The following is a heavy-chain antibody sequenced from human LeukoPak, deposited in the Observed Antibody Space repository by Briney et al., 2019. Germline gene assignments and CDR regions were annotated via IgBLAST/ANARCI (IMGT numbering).Heavy chain of an antibody. V-gene: IGHV3-74*01. J-gene: IGHJ5*02. CDR3: ARVRLNSPNWFDP. Sequence: GGSLRLSCAASGFTFSSYWMHWVRQAPGKGLVWVSRINSDGSSTSNADSVKGRFTISRDNAKNTLYLQMNSLRAEDTAVYYCARVRLNSPNWFDPWGQGTLVTVSS. D-gene: IGHD5-12*01. CDR2: INSDGSST. CDR1: GFTFSSYW.